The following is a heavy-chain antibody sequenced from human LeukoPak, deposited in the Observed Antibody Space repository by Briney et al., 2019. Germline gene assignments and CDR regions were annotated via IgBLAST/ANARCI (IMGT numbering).Heavy chain of an antibody. D-gene: IGHD2-15*01. CDR3: ARGYCSGGSCYSLDDY. J-gene: IGHJ4*02. CDR1: VGTFSSYA. Sequence: SVTVSFKASVGTFSSYAISWVRQAPGQGREGMGRIIPIFGTANYAQKFQGRVTITADKSTSTAYMELSSLRSEDTAVYYCARGYCSGGSCYSLDDYWGQGTLVTVSS. V-gene: IGHV1-69*06. CDR2: IIPIFGTA.